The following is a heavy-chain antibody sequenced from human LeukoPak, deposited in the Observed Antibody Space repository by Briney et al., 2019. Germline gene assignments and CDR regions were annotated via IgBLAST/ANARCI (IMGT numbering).Heavy chain of an antibody. Sequence: KPSETLSLTCTVSGGSISTYAWSWIRQPPGKGLEWIGYIYYSGSTNYNPSLKSRVTISVDTSKSQFSLKLSSVTAADTALYYCARDYYDSRGDAFDIWGQGTMVTVSS. V-gene: IGHV4-59*01. CDR1: GGSISTYA. CDR3: ARDYYDSRGDAFDI. CDR2: IYYSGST. J-gene: IGHJ3*02. D-gene: IGHD3-22*01.